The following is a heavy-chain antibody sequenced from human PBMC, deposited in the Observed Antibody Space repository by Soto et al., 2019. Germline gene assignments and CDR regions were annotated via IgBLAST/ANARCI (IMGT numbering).Heavy chain of an antibody. Sequence: QVQLQESGPGLVKPSGTLSLTCAVSGGSISSSNWWSWVRQSPGKGLEWIGEIYHSGSTNYNPSLKSRATISVYKSKNQSSLTLSSVTAADTAVYYCARINNSAWQPLDYWGQGTLVTVSS. V-gene: IGHV4-4*02. CDR1: GGSISSSNW. J-gene: IGHJ4*02. D-gene: IGHD6-19*01. CDR3: ARINNSAWQPLDY. CDR2: IYHSGST.